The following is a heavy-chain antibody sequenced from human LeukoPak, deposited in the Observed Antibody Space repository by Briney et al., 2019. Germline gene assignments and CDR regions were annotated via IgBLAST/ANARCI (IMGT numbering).Heavy chain of an antibody. CDR1: GFTVSSNY. V-gene: IGHV3-66*02. Sequence: GGSLRLSCAASGFTVSSNYMSWVRQAPGKGLEWVSVIYSGGSTYYADSVKGRFTISRDNSRNTLYLQMNSLRAEDTAVYYCASQEGGDYFDYWGQGTLVTVSS. D-gene: IGHD3-16*01. J-gene: IGHJ4*02. CDR3: ASQEGGDYFDY. CDR2: IYSGGST.